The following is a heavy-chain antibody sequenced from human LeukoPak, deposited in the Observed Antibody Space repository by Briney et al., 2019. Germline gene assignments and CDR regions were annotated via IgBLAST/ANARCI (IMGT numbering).Heavy chain of an antibody. Sequence: PSETLSLTCPVAGGSISSGSSYWSWIRQPAGKGLEWFGRIYTSGSTNYNPSLKCRVTISVDTSKNQFSLKLSSVTAADTAVYYCAAGGYCSGGSCYHPSHGGQGPLVTVSS. CDR1: GGSISSGSSY. D-gene: IGHD2-15*01. CDR2: IYTSGST. V-gene: IGHV4-61*02. J-gene: IGHJ4*02. CDR3: AAGGYCSGGSCYHPSH.